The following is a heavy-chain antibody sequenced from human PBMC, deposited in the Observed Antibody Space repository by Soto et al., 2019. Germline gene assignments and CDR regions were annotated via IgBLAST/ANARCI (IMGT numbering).Heavy chain of an antibody. D-gene: IGHD3-22*01. CDR1: GFSLSTSGVG. CDR2: IFWNDDK. CDR3: AHSFPSSLTYYASSASSWWFDP. Sequence: QITLEESGPKLLKPTQTLTLTCTFSGFSLSTSGVGVGWIRQSPGKALEWLALIFWNDDKRYSPSLKTRLSITKATSKNQVVLTMTNMDPGDTATYYCAHSFPSSLTYYASSASSWWFDPWGQGTLVTVSS. V-gene: IGHV2-5*01. J-gene: IGHJ5*02.